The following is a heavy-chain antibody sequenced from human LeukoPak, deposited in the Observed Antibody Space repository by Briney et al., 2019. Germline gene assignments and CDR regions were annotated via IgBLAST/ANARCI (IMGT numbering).Heavy chain of an antibody. J-gene: IGHJ3*02. Sequence: SQTLSLTCTVSGYSISSGYYWGWFRQPPGKGLEWIGSIYHSGSTYYNPSLKSRVTISVDTSENQFSLKLSSVTAADTAVYYCARDLRVVGANDAFDIWGQGTMVTVSS. V-gene: IGHV4-38-2*02. D-gene: IGHD1-26*01. CDR2: IYHSGST. CDR1: GYSISSGYY. CDR3: ARDLRVVGANDAFDI.